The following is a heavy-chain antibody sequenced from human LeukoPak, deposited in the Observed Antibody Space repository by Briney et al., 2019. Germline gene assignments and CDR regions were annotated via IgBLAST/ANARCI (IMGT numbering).Heavy chain of an antibody. CDR2: IYYSGTT. V-gene: IGHV4-59*08. CDR3: ARHALLEWLPIYFDY. Sequence: PETLSLTCTVSGGSISSYYWRWIRQPPGKGLEWIGYIYYSGTTKYNHSLKSRVTISVDTSKNQFSLNLSSVTAADTAVYYCARHALLEWLPIYFDYWGQGTLVTVSS. D-gene: IGHD3-3*01. CDR1: GGSISSYY. J-gene: IGHJ4*02.